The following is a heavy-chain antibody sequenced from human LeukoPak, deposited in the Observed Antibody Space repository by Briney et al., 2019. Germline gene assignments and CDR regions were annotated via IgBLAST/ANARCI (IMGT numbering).Heavy chain of an antibody. V-gene: IGHV4-34*01. J-gene: IGHJ4*02. CDR1: GGSFSGYY. CDR3: ARGLPDTYVLLWFGELSAVGFDY. D-gene: IGHD3-10*01. Sequence: NSSETPSLTCAVYGGSFSGYYWSWIRQPPGKGLEWIGEINHSGSTNYNPSLRSRVTISVDTSKNQFSLKLSSVTAADTAVYYCARGLPDTYVLLWFGELSAVGFDYWGQGTLVTVSS. CDR2: INHSGST.